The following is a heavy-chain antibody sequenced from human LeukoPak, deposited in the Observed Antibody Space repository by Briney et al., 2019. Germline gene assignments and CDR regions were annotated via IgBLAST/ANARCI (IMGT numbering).Heavy chain of an antibody. CDR1: GGSISSSTCY. CDR3: ARDVFDFWSGYPDY. CDR2: INHSGST. V-gene: IGHV4-39*07. D-gene: IGHD3-3*01. Sequence: ASETLSLTCTVSGGSISSSTCYWSWIRQPPGKGLEWIGEINHSGSTNYNPSLKSRVTISVDTSKNQFSLKLSSVTAADTAVYYCARDVFDFWSGYPDYWGQGTLVTVSS. J-gene: IGHJ4*02.